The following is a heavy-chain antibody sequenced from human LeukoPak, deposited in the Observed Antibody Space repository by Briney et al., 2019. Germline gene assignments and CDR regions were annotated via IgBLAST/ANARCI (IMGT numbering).Heavy chain of an antibody. CDR3: AGGVIDAFDI. CDR2: ISGSGGST. J-gene: IGHJ3*02. D-gene: IGHD3-10*01. Sequence: GGSLRLSCTASGFTFSSYAMSWVRQAPGKGLEWVSAISGSGGSTYYADSVKGRFTISRDNSKNTLYLQMNSLRAEDTAVYYCAGGVIDAFDIWGQGTMVTASS. CDR1: GFTFSSYA. V-gene: IGHV3-23*01.